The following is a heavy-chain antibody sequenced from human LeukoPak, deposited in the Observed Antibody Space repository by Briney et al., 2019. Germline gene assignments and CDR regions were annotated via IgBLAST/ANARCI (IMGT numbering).Heavy chain of an antibody. CDR3: ARQDSGSYLNPLDI. J-gene: IGHJ3*02. V-gene: IGHV4-59*08. Sequence: PPETLSLTCIVSGGSISSYYWSWIRQPPGKELEWIGYIYYTGSTNYNPSLKSRVTISVDTSKNQLSLKLSSVTAADTSVYYCARQDSGSYLNPLDIWGQGTVVTVSS. CDR2: IYYTGST. CDR1: GGSISSYY. D-gene: IGHD1-26*01.